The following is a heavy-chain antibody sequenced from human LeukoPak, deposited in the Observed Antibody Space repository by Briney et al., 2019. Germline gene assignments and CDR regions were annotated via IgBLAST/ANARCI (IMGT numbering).Heavy chain of an antibody. CDR2: ISSSGSTI. CDR1: GFTFSSYE. V-gene: IGHV3-48*03. D-gene: IGHD4-17*01. CDR3: ARRLRRNYFDY. J-gene: IGHJ4*02. Sequence: GGSLRLSCAASGFTFSSYEMNWVRQAPGKGLEWVSYISSSGSTIYYADSVKGRFTISRDNAKNSLYPQMNSLRAEDTAVYYCARRLRRNYFDYWGQGTLVTVSS.